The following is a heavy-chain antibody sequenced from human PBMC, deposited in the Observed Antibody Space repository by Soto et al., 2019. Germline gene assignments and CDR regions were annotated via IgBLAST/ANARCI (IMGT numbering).Heavy chain of an antibody. J-gene: IGHJ4*02. CDR3: AKDEYYYSRSGYYIFDS. CDR1: GFTFSAYG. V-gene: IGHV3-30*18. D-gene: IGHD3-22*01. Sequence: PGGSLRLSCEVSGFTFSAYGMHWVRQAPGKGLEWVAAISHDGTNKNYGDSVKGRFTISRDNSKKTLYLQMNSLRLEDTALYYCAKDEYYYSRSGYYIFDSWGQGTLVTVSS. CDR2: ISHDGTNK.